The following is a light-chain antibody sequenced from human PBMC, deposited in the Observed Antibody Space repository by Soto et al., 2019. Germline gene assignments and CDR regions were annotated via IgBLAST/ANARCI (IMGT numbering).Light chain of an antibody. J-gene: IGLJ2*01. Sequence: QSALTQPASVSGSPGQSITISCTGTSSDVGGYNYVSWYQQHPGKAPKFMIYEVSNRPSGVSNRFAAAMSGNTASLTISGLQAEDEADYYCSSYTRNSTQVFGRGTKQTVL. V-gene: IGLV2-14*01. CDR1: SSDVGGYNY. CDR2: EVS. CDR3: SSYTRNSTQV.